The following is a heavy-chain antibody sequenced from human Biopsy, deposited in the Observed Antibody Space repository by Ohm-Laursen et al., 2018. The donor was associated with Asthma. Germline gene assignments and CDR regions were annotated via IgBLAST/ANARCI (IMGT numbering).Heavy chain of an antibody. J-gene: IGHJ6*02. CDR1: RFAFENYA. D-gene: IGHD3-10*01. Sequence: SLRLSCSASRFAFENYAMYWVRQTPGKGPEWVALISYDGREKAYLDSVKGRFTISRDNFKRTLHLQMSSLRPEDSATYYCAKDRFDGSVTASYYYYGIDVWGQGTTVTVSS. V-gene: IGHV3-30*18. CDR3: AKDRFDGSVTASYYYYGIDV. CDR2: ISYDGREK.